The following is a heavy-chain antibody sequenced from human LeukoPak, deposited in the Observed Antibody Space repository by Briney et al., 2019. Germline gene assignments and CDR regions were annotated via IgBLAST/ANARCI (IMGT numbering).Heavy chain of an antibody. J-gene: IGHJ4*02. CDR3: MRDQMNY. CDR1: EFTVSRNY. V-gene: IGHV3-53*01. Sequence: GGSLRLSCTASEFTVSRNYMLWVRQAPGKGLERVSLIFSNGDTHYADSVKGRFTISGDTSKNTVSLQMNSLRVEDTAMYYCMRDQMNYWGQGTLVTVSS. D-gene: IGHD5-24*01. CDR2: IFSNGDT.